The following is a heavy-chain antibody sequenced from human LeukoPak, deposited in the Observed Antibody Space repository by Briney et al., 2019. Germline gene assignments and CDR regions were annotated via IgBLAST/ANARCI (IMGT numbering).Heavy chain of an antibody. Sequence: GGSLRLSCAASGFTFTNAWMSWVRQAPGKGLEWVGRIKSKGDGETIDNAAPVKGRFTMSRDDSKATLYLQMNSLKAEDTAVYYCTTDLGLTMIRGVIVYWGQGALVTVSS. CDR3: TTDLGLTMIRGVIVY. CDR2: IKSKGDGETI. CDR1: GFTFTNAW. J-gene: IGHJ4*02. D-gene: IGHD3-10*01. V-gene: IGHV3-15*01.